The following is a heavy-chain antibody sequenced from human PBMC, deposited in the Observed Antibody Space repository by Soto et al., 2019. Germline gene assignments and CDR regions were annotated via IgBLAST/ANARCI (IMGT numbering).Heavy chain of an antibody. CDR1: GGTFSSYT. CDR2: IIPILGIA. V-gene: IGHV1-69*08. D-gene: IGHD4-17*01. Sequence: QVQLVQSGAEVKKPGSSVKVSCKASGGTFSSYTISWVRQAPGQGLEWMGRIIPILGIANYAQKFQGRVTITADKSTSTAYLELSSLRSEDTAVYYCAREPMTTVTTVWFDPGGQGTLVTVSS. CDR3: AREPMTTVTTVWFDP. J-gene: IGHJ5*02.